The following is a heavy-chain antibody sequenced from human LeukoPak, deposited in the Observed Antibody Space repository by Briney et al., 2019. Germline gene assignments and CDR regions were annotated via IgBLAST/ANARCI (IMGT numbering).Heavy chain of an antibody. Sequence: ASVKVSCKASGFTFTSSAVQWVRQARGHRLEWIGWIVVGSGNTNYAQKFQERVTITRDMSTSTAYMELSSLRSEDTAVYYCAAATDMSGYLLTRWGQGTLVTVSS. V-gene: IGHV1-58*01. J-gene: IGHJ4*02. D-gene: IGHD3-22*01. CDR3: AAATDMSGYLLTR. CDR1: GFTFTSSA. CDR2: IVVGSGNT.